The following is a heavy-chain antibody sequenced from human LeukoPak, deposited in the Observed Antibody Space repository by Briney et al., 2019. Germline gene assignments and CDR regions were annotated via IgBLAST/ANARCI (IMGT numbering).Heavy chain of an antibody. J-gene: IGHJ6*03. CDR3: ARDEIVVVPAAKPVDV. V-gene: IGHV3-21*01. CDR1: GFTFSSYS. D-gene: IGHD2-2*01. CDR2: ISSSSSYI. Sequence: GGSLRLSCAASGFTFSSYSMNWVRQAPGKGLEWVSSISSSSSYIYYADSVKGRFTISRDNAKNSLYLQMNSLRAEDTAVYYCARDEIVVVPAAKPVDVWGKGTTVTVS.